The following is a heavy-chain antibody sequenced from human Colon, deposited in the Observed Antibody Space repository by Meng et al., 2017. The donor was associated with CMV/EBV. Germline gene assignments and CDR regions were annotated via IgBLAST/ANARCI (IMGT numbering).Heavy chain of an antibody. CDR2: IKQSGNT. J-gene: IGHJ5*02. Sequence: CAVYGVSFSGYYWRWVRQPPGKGLEWIGEIKQSGNTKYNPSLKSRVTIAVDTSKKQFSLHLNSVTAADTAVYYCATNSSGWFGYFDPWGQGTLVTVSS. D-gene: IGHD6-19*01. V-gene: IGHV4-34*01. CDR1: GVSFSGYY. CDR3: ATNSSGWFGYFDP.